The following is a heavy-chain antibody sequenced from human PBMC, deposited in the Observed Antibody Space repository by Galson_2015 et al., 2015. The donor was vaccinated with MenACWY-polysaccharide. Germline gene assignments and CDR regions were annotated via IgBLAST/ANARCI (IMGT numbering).Heavy chain of an antibody. V-gene: IGHV3-7*01. CDR2: LKQDGSEK. D-gene: IGHD3-22*01. J-gene: IGHJ5*02. CDR3: ARPVGYNCFDT. Sequence: SLRLSCAASGFTFSSYGMSWVRQAPGKGLEWVANLKQDGSEKYYMDSVKGRFTISRDNAKDSLYLQMNSLRAEDTAVYYCARPVGYNCFDTWGQGTMVTVSS. CDR1: GFTFSSYG.